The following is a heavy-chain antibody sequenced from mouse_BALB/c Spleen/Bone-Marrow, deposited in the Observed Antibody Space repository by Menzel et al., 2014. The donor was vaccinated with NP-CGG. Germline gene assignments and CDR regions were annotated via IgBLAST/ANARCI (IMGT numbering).Heavy chain of an antibody. J-gene: IGHJ3*01. CDR1: EFSLTSYG. V-gene: IGHV2-9*02. D-gene: IGHD1-1*01. Sequence: VNLVESGPGLVAPSQSLSITCTVSEFSLTSYGVHWVRQPPGKGLEWLGEIWTGGSTNYNSALMSRLSISKDNSKSQVFLKMNSLQTDDTAMYYCARGGSSRAWFAYWGQGTLVTVSA. CDR3: ARGGSSRAWFAY. CDR2: IWTGGST.